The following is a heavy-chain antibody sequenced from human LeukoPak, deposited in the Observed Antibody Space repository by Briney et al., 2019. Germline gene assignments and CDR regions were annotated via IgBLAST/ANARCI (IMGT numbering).Heavy chain of an antibody. J-gene: IGHJ4*02. Sequence: ASVKVSCKTSGYTFTGYYLHWVRQAPGQGLEWMGHINPNTGGTNYAPKFQYRVTMTRDTSINTTYMELGGLRSDDTAMYYYARTSGELYPYYFDFWGQGTLVAVSS. D-gene: IGHD3-10*01. CDR1: GYTFTGYY. CDR2: INPNTGGT. CDR3: ARTSGELYPYYFDF. V-gene: IGHV1-2*06.